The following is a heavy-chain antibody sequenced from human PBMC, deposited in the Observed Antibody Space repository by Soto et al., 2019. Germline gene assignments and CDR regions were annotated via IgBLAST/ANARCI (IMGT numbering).Heavy chain of an antibody. CDR2: IKSKTDGGTT. CDR1: GFTFSNAW. D-gene: IGHD3-9*01. J-gene: IGHJ6*02. V-gene: IGHV3-15*01. CDR3: TTEPAEGGVLRYFDWSPYYYYGMDV. Sequence: GGSLRLSCAASGFTFSNAWMSWVRQAPGKGLEWVGRIKSKTDGGTTDYAAPVKGRFTISRDDSKNTLYLQMNSLKTEDTAVYYCTTEPAEGGVLRYFDWSPYYYYGMDVWGQGTTVTVSS.